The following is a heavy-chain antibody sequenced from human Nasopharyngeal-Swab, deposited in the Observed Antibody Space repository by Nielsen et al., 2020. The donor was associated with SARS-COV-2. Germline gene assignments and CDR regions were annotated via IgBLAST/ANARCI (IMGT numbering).Heavy chain of an antibody. CDR2: IYHSGST. D-gene: IGHD2-15*01. CDR3: ARASGWCSGGSCRSFDY. CDR1: GSSISSGYY. J-gene: IGHJ4*02. V-gene: IGHV4-38-2*02. Sequence: SETLSLTCTVSGSSISSGYYWGWIRQPPGKGLEWIGSIYHSGSTYYNPSLKSRVTISVDTSKNQFSLKLGSVTAADTAVYYCARASGWCSGGSCRSFDYWGQGTLVTVSS.